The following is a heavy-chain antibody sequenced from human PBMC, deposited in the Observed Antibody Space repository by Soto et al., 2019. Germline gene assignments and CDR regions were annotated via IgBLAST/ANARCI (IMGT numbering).Heavy chain of an antibody. CDR3: ARFVEVLAAVHNYYYYYYMDV. V-gene: IGHV1-8*01. Sequence: ASVKVSCKASGYTFTSYDINWVRQATGQGLEWMGWMNPNSGNTGYAQKFQGRVTMTRNTSISTAYMELSSLRSEDTAVYYCARFVEVLAAVHNYYYYYYMDVWGKGTTVTVSS. CDR2: MNPNSGNT. J-gene: IGHJ6*03. CDR1: GYTFTSYD. D-gene: IGHD2-2*01.